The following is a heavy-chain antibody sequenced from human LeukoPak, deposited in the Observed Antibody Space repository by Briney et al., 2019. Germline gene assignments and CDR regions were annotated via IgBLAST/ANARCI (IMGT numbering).Heavy chain of an antibody. J-gene: IGHJ4*02. D-gene: IGHD5-12*01. CDR1: GGSISSYY. CDR2: IYTSGST. V-gene: IGHV4-4*07. CDR3: AGTLRYSGYDSRPPWY. Sequence: KSSETLSLTCTVSGGSISSYYWSWIRQPAGKGLEWIGRIYTSGSTNYNPSLKSRVTMSVDTSKNQFSLKLSSVTAADTAVYYCAGTLRYSGYDSRPPWYWGQGTLVTVSS.